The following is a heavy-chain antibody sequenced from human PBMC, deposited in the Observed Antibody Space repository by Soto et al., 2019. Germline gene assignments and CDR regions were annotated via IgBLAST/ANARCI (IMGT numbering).Heavy chain of an antibody. CDR1: GYTFTRYT. J-gene: IGHJ5*02. Sequence: QVQLVQSGAEVKKPGASVKISCKTSGYTFTRYTMNWVRQAPGQRLEWMGWINSDNGKTTSSQKVQDIVIITRDTSSSTAYINLSSLRSEDTAVYYCARGIARGQLYTWGEGTLVTVSS. V-gene: IGHV1-3*01. CDR2: INSDNGKT. CDR3: ARGIARGQLYT. D-gene: IGHD2-2*01.